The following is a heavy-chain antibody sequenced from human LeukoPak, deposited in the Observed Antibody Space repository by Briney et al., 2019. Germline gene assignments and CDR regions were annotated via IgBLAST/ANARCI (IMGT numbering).Heavy chain of an antibody. D-gene: IGHD2-21*01. CDR3: ARVLNGDYNWSDP. CDR1: GYTFTSYS. Sequence: ASVKVSCKSSGYTFTSYSISWVRQAPGQGLECMGWISAYNGDTNYAQILQGRVTMTTDTSTSTAYMELRSLRSDDTAVYYCARVLNGDYNWSDPWGKGTLSPSPQ. V-gene: IGHV1-18*01. J-gene: IGHJ5*02. CDR2: ISAYNGDT.